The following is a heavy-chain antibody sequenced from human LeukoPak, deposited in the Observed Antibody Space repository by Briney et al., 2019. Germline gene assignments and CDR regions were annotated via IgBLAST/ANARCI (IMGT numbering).Heavy chain of an antibody. V-gene: IGHV3-74*03. CDR3: AKDEIGAVAGLLDY. Sequence: GGSLRLSCAASGFTFSSYWMHWVRQAPGKGLVWVSRINSDGITTKYADSVKGRFTISRDNAKNTLYLQMNSLRAEDTAVYYCAKDEIGAVAGLLDYWGQGILVTVSS. CDR1: GFTFSSYW. J-gene: IGHJ4*02. D-gene: IGHD6-19*01. CDR2: INSDGITT.